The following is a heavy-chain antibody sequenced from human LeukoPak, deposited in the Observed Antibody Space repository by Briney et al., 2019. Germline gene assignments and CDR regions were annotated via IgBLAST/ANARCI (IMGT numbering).Heavy chain of an antibody. V-gene: IGHV1-69*01. J-gene: IGHJ5*02. CDR3: AREGGVVLMVYAPNTGWFDP. CDR1: GGTFSSYA. Sequence: SVKVSCKASGGTFSSYAISWVRQAPGQGLEWMGGIIPIFGTANYAQKFQGRVTITADESTSTAYMELSSLRSEDSAVYYCAREGGVVLMVYAPNTGWFDPWGQGTLVTVSS. CDR2: IIPIFGTA. D-gene: IGHD2-8*01.